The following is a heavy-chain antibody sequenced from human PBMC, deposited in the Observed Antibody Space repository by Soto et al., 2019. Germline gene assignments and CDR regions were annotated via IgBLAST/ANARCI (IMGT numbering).Heavy chain of an antibody. V-gene: IGHV4-59*08. Sequence: SETLSLTCTVSGGSISSYYWSWIRQPPGKGLEWIGYIYYSGSTNYNPSLKSRVTISVDTSKNQFSLKLISVTAADTAVYYCVRHWPYCSSTSCSNFDYWGQGTLVTVSS. D-gene: IGHD2-2*01. CDR1: GGSISSYY. CDR2: IYYSGST. J-gene: IGHJ4*02. CDR3: VRHWPYCSSTSCSNFDY.